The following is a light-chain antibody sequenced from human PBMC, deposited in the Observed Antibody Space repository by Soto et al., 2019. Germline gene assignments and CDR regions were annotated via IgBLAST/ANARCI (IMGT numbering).Light chain of an antibody. CDR2: DAS. V-gene: IGKV3-11*01. CDR1: QSVRSN. J-gene: IGKJ1*01. CDR3: QQRSNCPWT. Sequence: EIVLTQSPATLSLSPGERATLSCRASQSVRSNLAWYQQKPGQAPRLLIYDASNRATGIPGRFSGSGSGTDFTLTITNLEPEDLAVYYCQQRSNCPWTFGQGAKVEIK.